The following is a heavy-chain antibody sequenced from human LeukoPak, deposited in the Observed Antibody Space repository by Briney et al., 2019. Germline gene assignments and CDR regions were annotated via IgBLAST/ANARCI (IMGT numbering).Heavy chain of an antibody. CDR1: GGSISSGDYY. J-gene: IGHJ3*02. D-gene: IGHD3-3*01. CDR2: IYTSGST. Sequence: SETLSLTCTVSGGSISSGDYYWSWIRQPPGKGLEWIGRIYTSGSTNYNPSLKSRVTMSVDTSKNQFSLKLSSVTAADTAVYYCARGVSEWLQDALDIWGQGTMVTVSS. V-gene: IGHV4-61*02. CDR3: ARGVSEWLQDALDI.